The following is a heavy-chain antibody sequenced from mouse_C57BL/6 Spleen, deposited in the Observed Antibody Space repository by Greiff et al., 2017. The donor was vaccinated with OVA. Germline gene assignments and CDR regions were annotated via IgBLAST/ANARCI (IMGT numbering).Heavy chain of an antibody. D-gene: IGHD1-1*01. V-gene: IGHV3-6*01. J-gene: IGHJ4*01. CDR1: GYSITSGYY. CDR2: ISYDGSN. Sequence: ESGPGLVKPSQSLSLTCSVTGYSITSGYYWNWIRQFPGNKLEWMGYISYDGSNNYNPSLKNRISITRDTSKNQFFLKLNSVTTEDTATYYCARDLLLLPLDYWGQGTSVTVSS. CDR3: ARDLLLLPLDY.